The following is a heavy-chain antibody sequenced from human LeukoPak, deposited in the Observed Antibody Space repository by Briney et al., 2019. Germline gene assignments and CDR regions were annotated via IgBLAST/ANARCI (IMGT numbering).Heavy chain of an antibody. CDR1: GGSFSSYA. V-gene: IGHV1-69*06. J-gene: IGHJ6*03. CDR3: ARDNYYDYYYIDV. CDR2: IIPIFGTA. Sequence: SSVKVSCKASGGSFSSYAISWVRQAPGQGLEWMGGIIPIFGTANYAQKFQGRVTITADKSTSTAYMELSSLRSEDTAVYYCARDNYYDYYYIDVWGKGTTATVSS.